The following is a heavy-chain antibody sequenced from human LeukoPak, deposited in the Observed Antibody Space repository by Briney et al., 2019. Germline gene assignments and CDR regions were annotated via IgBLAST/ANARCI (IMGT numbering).Heavy chain of an antibody. CDR2: INHSGST. J-gene: IGHJ4*02. CDR1: GGSFSGYY. Sequence: PSETLSLTCAVYGGSFSGYYWSWIRQPPGKGLEWNGEINHSGSTNYNPSLKSRVTISVDTSKYQFSLKLSSVTAADTAVYYCARQRYYYDSSGARFDYWGQGTLVTVSS. V-gene: IGHV4-34*01. CDR3: ARQRYYYDSSGARFDY. D-gene: IGHD3-22*01.